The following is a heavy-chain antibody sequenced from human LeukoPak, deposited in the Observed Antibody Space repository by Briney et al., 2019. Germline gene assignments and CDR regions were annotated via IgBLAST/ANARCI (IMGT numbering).Heavy chain of an antibody. D-gene: IGHD6-6*01. CDR1: GYTFTSYD. CDR3: ARGNVPAARPTSGNYYYYYMDV. Sequence: ASVKVSCKVSGYTFTSYDINWVRQATGQGLEWMGWMNPNSGNTGYAQKFQGRVTMTRNTSVSTAYMELSSLRSEDTAVYYCARGNVPAARPTSGNYYYYYMDVWGKGTTVTVSS. J-gene: IGHJ6*03. CDR2: MNPNSGNT. V-gene: IGHV1-8*01.